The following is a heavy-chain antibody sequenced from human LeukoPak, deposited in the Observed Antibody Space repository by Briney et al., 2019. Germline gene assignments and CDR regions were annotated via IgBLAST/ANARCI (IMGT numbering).Heavy chain of an antibody. J-gene: IGHJ4*02. CDR3: ARLARSNYGSGSSYFDY. D-gene: IGHD3-10*01. CDR2: IYYSGST. V-gene: IGHV4-39*01. Sequence: SETLSLTCTVSGGSISSNSYYWGWIRQPPGKGLEWIGSIYYSGSTYYNPSLKSRVTISVDTSKNQFSLKLSSVTAADTAVYYCARLARSNYGSGSSYFDYWGQGTLVTVSS. CDR1: GGSISSNSYY.